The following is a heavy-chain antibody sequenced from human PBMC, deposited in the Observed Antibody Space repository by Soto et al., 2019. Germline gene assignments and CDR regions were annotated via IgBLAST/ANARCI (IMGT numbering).Heavy chain of an antibody. CDR3: GRDPHGDYIGDFEM. CDR1: EFTFSDYA. V-gene: IGHV3-23*01. J-gene: IGHJ3*02. D-gene: IGHD4-17*01. Sequence: EVQQLESGGGLVQPGGSLRLSCAAAEFTFSDYAITWVRLAPGRGLEWVSSITASGAYAQYTDAVKGRFSVSRDNSRSTLFLQMESLRDEDTARYFCGRDPHGDYIGDFEMWGRGTMVTVSS. CDR2: ITASGAYA.